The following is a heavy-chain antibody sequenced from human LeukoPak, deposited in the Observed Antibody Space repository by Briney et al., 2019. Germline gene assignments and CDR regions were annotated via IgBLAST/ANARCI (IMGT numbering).Heavy chain of an antibody. V-gene: IGHV4-4*07. CDR2: VYGSGST. Sequence: SGTPSLTCTVSGGSISGYYWSWIRQPAGKGLEWIGRVYGSGSTNYNPSLKSRLTVSLDTSKNQFSLRLSSVTAADTAIYYCARDKVGTSYFDFWGQGALVTVSS. J-gene: IGHJ4*02. CDR3: ARDKVGTSYFDF. D-gene: IGHD1-26*01. CDR1: GGSISGYY.